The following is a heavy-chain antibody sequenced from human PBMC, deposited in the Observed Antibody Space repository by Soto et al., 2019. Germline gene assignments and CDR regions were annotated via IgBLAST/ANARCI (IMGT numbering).Heavy chain of an antibody. CDR1: GFTFSTYS. CDR2: INTASYI. CDR3: AREGGYCNGCGCRYFDY. V-gene: IGHV3-21*01. J-gene: IGHJ4*02. D-gene: IGHD2-15*01. Sequence: EVLLVESGGGLVKPGGSLRLSCAASGFTFSTYSMNWVRQAPGKGLEWVSSINTASYIYYADSVKGRFTISRDDAKNSLYLQMNSLRDEETAVYYCAREGGYCNGCGCRYFDYWGQGNPGHRLL.